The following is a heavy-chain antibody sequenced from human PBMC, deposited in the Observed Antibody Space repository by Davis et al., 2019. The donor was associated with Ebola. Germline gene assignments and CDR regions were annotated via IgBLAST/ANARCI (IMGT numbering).Heavy chain of an antibody. CDR1: GFTFSSYA. J-gene: IGHJ1*01. V-gene: IGHV3-23*01. Sequence: GESLKISCAASGFTFSSYAMSWVRQAPGKGLEWVSAISGSGGSTYYADSVKGRFTISRDNSKNTLYLQMNSLRAEDTAVYYCAKESRWELLAEYFQHWGQGTLVTVSS. CDR3: AKESRWELLAEYFQH. D-gene: IGHD1-26*01. CDR2: ISGSGGST.